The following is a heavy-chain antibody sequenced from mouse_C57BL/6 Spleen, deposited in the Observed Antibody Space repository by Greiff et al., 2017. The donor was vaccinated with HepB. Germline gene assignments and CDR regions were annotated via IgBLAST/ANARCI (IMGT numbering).Heavy chain of an antibody. CDR3: AREVGTNWGFAY. J-gene: IGHJ3*01. Sequence: EVQLQQSGPELVKPGASVKIPCKASGYTFTDYNMDWVKQSHGKSLEWIGDINPNNGGTIYNQKFKGKATLTVDKSSSTAYMELRSLTSEDTAVYYSAREVGTNWGFAYWGQGTLVTVSA. D-gene: IGHD4-1*01. V-gene: IGHV1-18*01. CDR1: GYTFTDYN. CDR2: INPNNGGT.